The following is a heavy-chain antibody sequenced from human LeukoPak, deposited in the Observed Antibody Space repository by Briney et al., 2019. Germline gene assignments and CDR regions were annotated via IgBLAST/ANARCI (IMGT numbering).Heavy chain of an antibody. D-gene: IGHD2-2*01. CDR3: AKDQDIVVVPAAK. CDR1: GFTFSDYY. Sequence: PGGSLRLSCAASGFTFSDYYMSWIRQAPGKGLEWVSYISSGGSPVFYADSVRGRFTISRDNAKNSLYLQMSSLRADDTAVYYCAKDQDIVVVPAAKGGQGTLVTVSS. CDR2: ISSGGSPV. V-gene: IGHV3-11*04. J-gene: IGHJ4*02.